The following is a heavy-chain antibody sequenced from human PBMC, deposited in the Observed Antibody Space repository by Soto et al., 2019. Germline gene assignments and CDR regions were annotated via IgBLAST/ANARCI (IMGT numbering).Heavy chain of an antibody. D-gene: IGHD2-15*01. CDR2: IIPIFGTA. CDR3: AREVAAPSDYYYGLDV. CDR1: GGTFSSYA. Sequence: ASVKVSCKASGGTFSSYAITWVRQAPGQGLEWMGGIIPIFGTANYAQKFQARVTITADESTSTAYMELSSLRSEDTAVYYCAREVAAPSDYYYGLDVWGQGTTVTVSS. V-gene: IGHV1-69*13. J-gene: IGHJ6*02.